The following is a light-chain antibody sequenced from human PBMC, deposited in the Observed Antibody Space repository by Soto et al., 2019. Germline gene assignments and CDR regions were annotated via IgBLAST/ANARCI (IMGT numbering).Light chain of an antibody. CDR2: HAS. J-gene: IGKJ2*01. Sequence: EMGLTRPPGTRSFSPGEGATLSGRPSQSLNSIYLAWYQQKPGQAPRLLIYHASNRATGIPDRFSGSGSGTDFTLTISRLGPEDFAVYYCQHYGDSPYTFGQGTKVDIK. CDR1: QSLNSIY. V-gene: IGKV3-20*01. CDR3: QHYGDSPYT.